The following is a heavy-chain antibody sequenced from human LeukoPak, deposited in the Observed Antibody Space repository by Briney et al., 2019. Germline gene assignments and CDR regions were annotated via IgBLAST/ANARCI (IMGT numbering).Heavy chain of an antibody. CDR1: GYTFTGYY. J-gene: IGHJ4*02. D-gene: IGHD3-10*01. CDR2: INPNSGGT. V-gene: IGHV1-2*02. CDR3: ARASYGSGSYPNHFDY. Sequence: ASVKVSCKASGYTFTGYYMHWVRQAPGQGLEWMGWINPNSGGTNYGQKFQGRVTMTRDTSISTAYMELSRLRSDDTAVYYCARASYGSGSYPNHFDYWGQGTLVTVSS.